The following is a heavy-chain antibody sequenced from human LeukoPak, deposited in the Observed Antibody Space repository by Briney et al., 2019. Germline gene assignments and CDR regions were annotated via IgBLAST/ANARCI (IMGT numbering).Heavy chain of an antibody. Sequence: SGTLSSTCAVSGGSISSSNWWSWVRQLPGKGLEWIGEIYHSGSTNYNPSLKSRVTISVDKSKNQFSLKLSSVTAADTAVYYCARDPLWFGEHGDYWGQGTLVTVSS. CDR1: GGSISSSNW. J-gene: IGHJ4*02. D-gene: IGHD3-10*01. CDR2: IYHSGST. V-gene: IGHV4-4*02. CDR3: ARDPLWFGEHGDY.